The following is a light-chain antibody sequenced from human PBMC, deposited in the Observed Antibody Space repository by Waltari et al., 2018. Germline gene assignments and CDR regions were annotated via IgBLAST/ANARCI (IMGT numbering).Light chain of an antibody. CDR2: KNN. CDR1: SSNIGGNF. J-gene: IGLJ3*02. CDR3: AAWDDNLTGPL. Sequence: QSVLTQPPSASGTPGQRVTISCSGSSSNIGGNFVYWYQQLPGVAPQLLLYKNNQRPPGVTDRCSGSKSGTSASLAISGLRSDDEAEYYCAAWDDNLTGPLFGGGTKVTVL. V-gene: IGLV1-47*01.